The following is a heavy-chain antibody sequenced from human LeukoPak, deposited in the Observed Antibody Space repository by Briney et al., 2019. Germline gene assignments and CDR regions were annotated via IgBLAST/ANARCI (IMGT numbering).Heavy chain of an antibody. CDR1: GGSIGSGGYY. J-gene: IGHJ4*02. CDR3: ARTRAYGGRPDY. D-gene: IGHD4-23*01. CDR2: IYHSGST. Sequence: PSETLSLTCTVSGGSIGSGGYYWSWIRQPPGKGLEWIGYIYHSGSTYYNPSLKSRVTISVDRSKNQFSLKLSSVTAADTAVYYCARTRAYGGRPDYWGQGTLVTVSS. V-gene: IGHV4-30-2*01.